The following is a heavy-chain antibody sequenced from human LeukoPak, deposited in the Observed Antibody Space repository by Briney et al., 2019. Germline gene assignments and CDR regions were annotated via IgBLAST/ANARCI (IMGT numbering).Heavy chain of an antibody. D-gene: IGHD6-19*01. J-gene: IGHJ4*02. Sequence: GGSLRLSCAASGFTVSGYSMNSVRQAPGKGLEWVSALSSSSTYIYYVDSVKGRFTISRDNAKNSLYLQMNSLRAEDTAIYFCARVRRRSSAYDYSDYWGQGTLVTVSA. CDR3: ARVRRRSSAYDYSDY. CDR1: GFTVSGYS. V-gene: IGHV3-21*06. CDR2: LSSSSTYI.